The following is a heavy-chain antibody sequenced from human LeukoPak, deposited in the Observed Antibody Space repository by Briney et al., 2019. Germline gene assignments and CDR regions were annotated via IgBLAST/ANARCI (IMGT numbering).Heavy chain of an antibody. CDR3: TREAGYGDYIFDD. Sequence: GSLRLSCTASGFTFGDYAMSWFRQAPGKGLEWVSFIRSKAYGGTTEYAASVKGRFTISRDDSKSIAYLQMNSLNTEDTAVYYCTREAGYGDYIFDDWGQGTLVTVSS. V-gene: IGHV3-49*03. CDR2: IRSKAYGGTT. J-gene: IGHJ4*02. D-gene: IGHD4-17*01. CDR1: GFTFGDYA.